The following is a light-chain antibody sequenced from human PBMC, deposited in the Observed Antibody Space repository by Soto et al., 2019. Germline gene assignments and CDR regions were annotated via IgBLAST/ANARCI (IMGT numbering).Light chain of an antibody. CDR1: QSVTSSY. J-gene: IGKJ1*01. V-gene: IGKV3-20*01. CDR3: QQDDSSPRT. Sequence: EIVLTQSPGTLSLSPGERATLSCRASQSVTSSYLAWYQQKPGQAPRLLIYGASIRATGIPDRFSGSGSGTDFTLNISRLEPEDFAVYYCQQDDSSPRTFGQGTKVEIK. CDR2: GAS.